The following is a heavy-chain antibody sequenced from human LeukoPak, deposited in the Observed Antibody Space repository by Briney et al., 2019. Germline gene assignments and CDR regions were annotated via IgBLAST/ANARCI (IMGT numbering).Heavy chain of an antibody. V-gene: IGHV3-7*01. D-gene: IGHD4-17*01. Sequence: GGSLRLFCAASGFTLNNYWMSWVRQAPGKGLEWVANIKQDGSEKYYVDSVKGRFTISRDNAKNSFYLQMNSLRAEDTAVYHCARGNDYGDYVGIYFDYWGQGTLVTVSS. CDR1: GFTLNNYW. J-gene: IGHJ4*02. CDR3: ARGNDYGDYVGIYFDY. CDR2: IKQDGSEK.